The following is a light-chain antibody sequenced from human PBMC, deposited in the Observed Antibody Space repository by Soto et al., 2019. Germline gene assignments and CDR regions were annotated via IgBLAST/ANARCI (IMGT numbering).Light chain of an antibody. CDR3: QQYNNWPWT. J-gene: IGKJ1*01. CDR1: QSISDT. V-gene: IGKV3-15*01. CDR2: GAS. Sequence: EIVMTQSPATLSVSPGGRATLSCRASQSISDTLAWYQQKPGQAPRLLIYGASTRAPGFPARLSGSGSGTDFTLTISSLRSEDLAVYYCQQYNNWPWTFGQGTKVEIK.